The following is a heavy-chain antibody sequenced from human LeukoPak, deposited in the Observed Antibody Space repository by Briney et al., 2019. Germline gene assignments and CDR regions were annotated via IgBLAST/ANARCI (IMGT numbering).Heavy chain of an antibody. D-gene: IGHD1-26*01. V-gene: IGHV3-23*01. CDR2: ISGSGGST. CDR1: GFTFSSYA. J-gene: IGHJ3*02. Sequence: GGSLRLSCAASGFTFSSYAMSWVRQAPGRGLEWVSGISGSGGSTYYADSVKGRFTISRDNSKNTLYLQMGSLRAEDMAVYYCARDRGGSLTYAFDIWGQGTMVTVSS. CDR3: ARDRGGSLTYAFDI.